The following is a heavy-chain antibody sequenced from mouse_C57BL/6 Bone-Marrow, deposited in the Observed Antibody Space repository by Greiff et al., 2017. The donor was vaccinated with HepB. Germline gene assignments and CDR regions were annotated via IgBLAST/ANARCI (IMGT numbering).Heavy chain of an antibody. D-gene: IGHD1-1*01. CDR3: ARDVTTVVATDY. CDR1: GYAFSSSW. CDR2: IYPGAGDT. V-gene: IGHV1-82*01. J-gene: IGHJ2*01. Sequence: QVQLQQSGPELVKPGASVKISCKASGYAFSSSWMNWVKQRPGKGLEWIGRIYPGAGDTNYNEKFKGKATLTADKSSSTAYMQLSSLTSEDAAVYCCARDVTTVVATDYWGQGTTLTVSS.